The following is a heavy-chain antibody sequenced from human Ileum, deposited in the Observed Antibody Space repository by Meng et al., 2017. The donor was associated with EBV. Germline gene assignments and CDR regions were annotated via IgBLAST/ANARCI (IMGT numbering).Heavy chain of an antibody. J-gene: IGHJ2*01. V-gene: IGHV1-18*01. Sequence: AQLWSAGAEVKRPGASVKVSCKASGYTFTNYGISWVRQAPGQGLEWMGRISADSGNTNYPQKFQGRVTMTTDTSTRTAYMEVRRLRSDDTAVYYCARGVTTVLYWFFDLWGRGTLVTVSS. CDR1: GYTFTNYG. D-gene: IGHD4-11*01. CDR3: ARGVTTVLYWFFDL. CDR2: ISADSGNT.